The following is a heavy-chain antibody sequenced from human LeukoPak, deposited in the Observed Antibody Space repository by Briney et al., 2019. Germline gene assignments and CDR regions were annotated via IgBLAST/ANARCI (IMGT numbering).Heavy chain of an antibody. Sequence: GGSLRLSCAASGFTFSSYAMSWVRQAPGKGLEWVSAISGSGRGGSTYYADSVKGRFTISRDNSKNTLYLQMNSLRAEDTAVYYCATYRQVLLPFESWGQGTLVTVSS. V-gene: IGHV3-23*01. CDR2: ISGSGRGGST. D-gene: IGHD2-8*02. CDR3: ATYRQVLLPFES. CDR1: GFTFSSYA. J-gene: IGHJ4*02.